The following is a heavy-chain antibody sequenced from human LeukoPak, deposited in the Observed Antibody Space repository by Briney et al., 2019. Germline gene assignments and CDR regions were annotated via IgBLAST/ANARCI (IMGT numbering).Heavy chain of an antibody. D-gene: IGHD3-10*01. CDR2: ISYSGST. V-gene: IGHV4-59*01. J-gene: IGHJ4*02. Sequence: PSETLSLTCTVSGDSISPYYWTWIRQPPGKGLEWIGYISYSGSTNYSPSLKGRVTMSVDTSKNQFSLKLTSVTAADAAVYYCARIAGGFGELSGFDYWGQGTLVTVSS. CDR1: GDSISPYY. CDR3: ARIAGGFGELSGFDY.